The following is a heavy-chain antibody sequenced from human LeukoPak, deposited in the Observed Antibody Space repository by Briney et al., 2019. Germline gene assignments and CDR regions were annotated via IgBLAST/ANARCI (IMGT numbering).Heavy chain of an antibody. J-gene: IGHJ4*02. CDR2: IIPIFGTA. CDR1: GGTFSSYA. Sequence: GASVKVSCKASGGTFSSYAISWVRQAPGQGLEWMGGIIPIFGTANYAQKFQGRVTITTDESTSTAYMELSSLRSEDTAVYYCARGGSGSWSNRLYFDYWGQGTLVTVSS. V-gene: IGHV1-69*05. D-gene: IGHD6-13*01. CDR3: ARGGSGSWSNRLYFDY.